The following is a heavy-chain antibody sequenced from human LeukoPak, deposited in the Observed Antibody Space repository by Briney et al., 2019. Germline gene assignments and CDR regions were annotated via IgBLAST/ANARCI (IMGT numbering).Heavy chain of an antibody. CDR3: ARDRIEHSYGTGFDY. CDR2: ISTSGNTR. Sequence: GGSLRLSCAASGFTFSSYEMNWVRQAPGKGLEWVSYISTSGNTRYYADSVKGRFTISRDNAKNSLYLQMNSLRVEDTAVYYCARDRIEHSYGTGFDYWGQGSLVTVSS. V-gene: IGHV3-48*03. J-gene: IGHJ4*02. CDR1: GFTFSSYE. D-gene: IGHD5-18*01.